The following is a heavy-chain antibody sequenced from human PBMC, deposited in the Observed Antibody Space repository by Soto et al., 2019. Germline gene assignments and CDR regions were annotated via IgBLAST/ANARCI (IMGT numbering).Heavy chain of an antibody. Sequence: QLQLQESGSGLVKPSQTLSLTCAVSGASVRSGGYSWGWIRQPPGKGLEWIGYIYHSGSTYYNPSLKSRVTISVDRSKNPLSLQLRSVTAADTAVDDCAAGGGLPRYYWGQGPLVT. CDR3: AAGGGLPRYY. CDR2: IYHSGST. V-gene: IGHV4-30-2*01. D-gene: IGHD5-12*01. J-gene: IGHJ4*02. CDR1: GASVRSGGYS.